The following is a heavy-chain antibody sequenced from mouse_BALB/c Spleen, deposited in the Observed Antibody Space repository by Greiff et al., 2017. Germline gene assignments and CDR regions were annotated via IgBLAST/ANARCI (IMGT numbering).Heavy chain of an antibody. CDR1: GFSLTSYG. J-gene: IGHJ3*01. Sequence: VQRVESGPGLVAPSQSLSITCTVSGFSLTSYGVHWVRQPPGKGLEWLGVIWAGGSTNYNSALMSRLSISKDNSKSQVFLKMNSLQTDDTAIYYCTTVLHYYDSSPAYWGQGTLVTVSA. V-gene: IGHV2-9*02. CDR3: TTVLHYYDSSPAY. D-gene: IGHD1-1*01. CDR2: IWAGGST.